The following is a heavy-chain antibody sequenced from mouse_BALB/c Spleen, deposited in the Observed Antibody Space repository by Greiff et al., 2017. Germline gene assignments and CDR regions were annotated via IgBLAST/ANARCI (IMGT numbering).Heavy chain of an antibody. V-gene: IGHV5-6*01. Sequence: EVKLMESGGDLVKPGGSLKLSCAASGFTFSSYGMSWVRQTPDKRLEWVATISSGGSYTYYPDSVKGRFTISRDNAKNTLYLQMSSLKSEDTAMYYCARGTTVVYYYAMDYWGQGTSVTVSS. CDR2: ISSGGSYT. D-gene: IGHD1-1*01. CDR3: ARGTTVVYYYAMDY. CDR1: GFTFSSYG. J-gene: IGHJ4*01.